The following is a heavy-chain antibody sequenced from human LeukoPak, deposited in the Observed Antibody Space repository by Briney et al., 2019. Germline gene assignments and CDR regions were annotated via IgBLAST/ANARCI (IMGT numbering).Heavy chain of an antibody. CDR2: IYSTGST. V-gene: IGHV4-59*01. CDR3: ATTKRVRYDTRGYMLD. Sequence: SETLSLTCTVSGVSISTYYWSWSRQPPGKGLEWIGYIYSTGSTNYNPSFKSRVTISVDTSKNQFSLKLSSVTAADTAVYYCATTKRVRYDTRGYMLDWGQGTLVTVSS. J-gene: IGHJ4*02. CDR1: GVSISTYY. D-gene: IGHD3-22*01.